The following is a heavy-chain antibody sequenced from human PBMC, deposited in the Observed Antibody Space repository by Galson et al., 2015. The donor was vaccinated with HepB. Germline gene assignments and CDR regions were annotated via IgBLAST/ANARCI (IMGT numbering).Heavy chain of an antibody. V-gene: IGHV3-23*01. CDR3: AKNGGYCSDGICSHFAY. Sequence: SLRLSCAASGFTFSSYAMTWVRQAPGKGLEWVSTISGTGGSTYYADSVKGRFTISRDNSKNTLYLQMNSLRAEDTAVYYCAKNGGYCSDGICSHFAYWGQGTLVTASS. D-gene: IGHD2-15*01. CDR2: ISGTGGST. CDR1: GFTFSSYA. J-gene: IGHJ4*02.